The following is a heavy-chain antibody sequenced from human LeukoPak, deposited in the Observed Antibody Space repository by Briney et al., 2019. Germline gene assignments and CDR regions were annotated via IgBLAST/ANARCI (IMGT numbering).Heavy chain of an antibody. Sequence: GGSLRLSCAASGFTFDDYGMSWVRQAPGKGLEWVSGINWNGGSTGYADSVKGRFTISRDNAKNSLYLQMNSLRDEDTALYYCARDPLRTGMGYMDVWGKGTTVTVSS. CDR1: GFTFDDYG. CDR3: ARDPLRTGMGYMDV. CDR2: INWNGGST. D-gene: IGHD1-1*01. V-gene: IGHV3-20*04. J-gene: IGHJ6*03.